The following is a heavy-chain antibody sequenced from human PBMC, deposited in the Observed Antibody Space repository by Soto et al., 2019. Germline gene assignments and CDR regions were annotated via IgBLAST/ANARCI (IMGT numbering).Heavy chain of an antibody. Sequence: QVQLVQSGAEVMKRGSSVKVSCKASGGTFSSYSINGVRQAPGQGLEWMGELIPIFGTANYAQKFKDRVTITTHEAKITANIELSSLRSEDNAVNYCARNRGKHSGEIDYWGQGTLVTVSS. CDR2: LIPIFGTA. CDR1: GGTFSSYS. CDR3: ARNRGKHSGEIDY. V-gene: IGHV1-69*01. J-gene: IGHJ4*02. D-gene: IGHD3-16*01.